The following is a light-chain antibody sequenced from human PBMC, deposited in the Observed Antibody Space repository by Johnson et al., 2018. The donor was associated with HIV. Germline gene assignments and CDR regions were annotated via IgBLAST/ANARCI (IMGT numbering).Light chain of an antibody. J-gene: IGLJ1*01. Sequence: QSVLTQPPSVSAAPGQKVTISCPGSSSDMGNYAVSWYQQLPGTAPKLLIYENNKRPSGIPDRFSGSKSGTSATLGITGLWPEDAADYYCGTWDSSLSAGYVFGTGTKVTVL. CDR3: GTWDSSLSAGYV. CDR2: ENN. V-gene: IGLV1-41*01. CDR1: SSDMGNYA.